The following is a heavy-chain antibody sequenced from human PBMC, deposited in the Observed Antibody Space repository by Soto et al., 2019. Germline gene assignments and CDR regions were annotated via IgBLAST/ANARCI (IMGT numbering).Heavy chain of an antibody. CDR1: GGSISSSSYY. D-gene: IGHD3-3*02. J-gene: IGHJ5*02. Sequence: QLQLQESGPGLVKPSETLSLTCTVSGGSISSSSYYWGWIRQPPGKGLEWIGSIYYSGSTYYNPYLKSRVTISVDTSKNQFPRKLSSVTAADTAVYYCASPKVAFYNWFDPWGQGTLVTVSS. CDR2: IYYSGST. CDR3: ASPKVAFYNWFDP. V-gene: IGHV4-39*01.